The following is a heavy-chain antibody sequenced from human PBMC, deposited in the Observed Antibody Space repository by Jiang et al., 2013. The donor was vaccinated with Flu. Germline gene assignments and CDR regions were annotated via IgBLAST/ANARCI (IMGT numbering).Heavy chain of an antibody. CDR3: ARNPIYYSGSNLIPYGMDV. J-gene: IGHJ6*02. D-gene: IGHD3-10*01. Sequence: GLVKPSETLSLTCSVSAVSISSYYWSWIRQPAGKGLEWIGRIYSSGSTNYNPSLQSRVTMSIDTSKNQISLKLTSVTAADTAVYYCARNPIYYSGSNLIPYGMDVWGQGTTATVSS. V-gene: IGHV4-4*07. CDR2: IYSSGST. CDR1: AVSISSYY.